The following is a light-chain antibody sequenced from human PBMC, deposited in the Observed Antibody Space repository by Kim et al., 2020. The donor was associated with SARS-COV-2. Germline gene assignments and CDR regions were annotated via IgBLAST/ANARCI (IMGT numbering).Light chain of an antibody. CDR3: AAWDDSLNGWV. CDR2: SNN. CDR1: SSNIGSNT. Sequence: GQRVTISCSGRSSNIGSNTVNWYQQLPGTAPKLLISSNNQRPSGVPDRFSGSKSGTSASLAISGLQSEDEADYYCAAWDDSLNGWVFGGGTKLTVL. V-gene: IGLV1-44*01. J-gene: IGLJ3*02.